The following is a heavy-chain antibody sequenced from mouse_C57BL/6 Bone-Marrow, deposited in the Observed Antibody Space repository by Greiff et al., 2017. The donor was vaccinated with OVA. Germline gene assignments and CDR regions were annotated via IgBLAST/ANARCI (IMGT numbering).Heavy chain of an antibody. CDR2: IYPRSGNT. D-gene: IGHD2-3*01. J-gene: IGHJ1*03. Sequence: QVQLQQSGAELARPGASVKLSCKASGYTFTSYGISWVKQRTGQGLEWIGEIYPRSGNTYYNEKFKGKATLTADKSSSTAYMELRSLTSEDSAVYFCARWILRIHWDFDVWGTGTTVTVSS. CDR3: ARWILRIHWDFDV. CDR1: GYTFTSYG. V-gene: IGHV1-81*01.